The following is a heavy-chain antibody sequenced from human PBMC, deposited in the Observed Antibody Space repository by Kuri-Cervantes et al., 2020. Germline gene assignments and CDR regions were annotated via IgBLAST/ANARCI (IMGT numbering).Heavy chain of an antibody. CDR1: GGSISSGGYY. D-gene: IGHD3-16*01. CDR2: IYYSGST. CDR3: ARGRTGVWGTKYYFDY. Sequence: SETLSLTCTVSGGSISSGGYYWSWIRQHPGKGLEWIGYIYYSGSTYYNPSLKSRVTISVDTSKNQFSLKLSSVTAADTAVYYCARGRTGVWGTKYYFDYWGQGTSVTVSS. J-gene: IGHJ4*02. V-gene: IGHV4-31*03.